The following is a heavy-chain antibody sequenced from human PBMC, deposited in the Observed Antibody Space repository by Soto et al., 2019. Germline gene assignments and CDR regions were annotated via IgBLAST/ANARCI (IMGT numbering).Heavy chain of an antibody. CDR3: VRDGNKFGNWFDP. J-gene: IGHJ5*02. D-gene: IGHD2-15*01. Sequence: PGGSLRLSCAAPGVTFDSYSMNWIRQAPGKGLEWVSSISGGSDYIYYADSVRGRFTISRDNSQKSLYLQMNSLRDEDTAIYYCVRDGNKFGNWFDPWGQGTLVTVSS. V-gene: IGHV3-21*01. CDR1: GVTFDSYS. CDR2: ISGGSDYI.